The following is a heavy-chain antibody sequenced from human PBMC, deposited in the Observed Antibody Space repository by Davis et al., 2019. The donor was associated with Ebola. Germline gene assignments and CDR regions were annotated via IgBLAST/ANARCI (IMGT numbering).Heavy chain of an antibody. CDR1: ADSISSSSYY. D-gene: IGHD6-19*01. CDR2: IYYSGST. CDR3: ATLIAVPFDY. V-gene: IGHV4-61*05. J-gene: IGHJ4*02. Sequence: SETLSLTCNVSADSISSSSYYWGWIRQPPGKGLEWIGYIYYSGSTNYNPSLKSRVTISVDTSKNQFSLKLSSVTAADTAVYYCATLIAVPFDYWGQGTLVTVSS.